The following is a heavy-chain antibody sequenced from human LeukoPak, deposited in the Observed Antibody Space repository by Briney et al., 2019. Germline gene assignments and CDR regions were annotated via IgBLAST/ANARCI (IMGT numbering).Heavy chain of an antibody. V-gene: IGHV3-30-3*01. J-gene: IGHJ4*02. Sequence: PGGSLRLSCAASGFTFSRYAMHWVRQAPGKGLEWVALISYDANIGSNKYYADSVKGRFTISRDNAKNSLYLQMNSQRAEDTAVYYCARGFGSGRNPFDYWGQGTLVTVSS. D-gene: IGHD3-10*01. CDR1: GFTFSRYA. CDR3: ARGFGSGRNPFDY. CDR2: ISYDANIGSNK.